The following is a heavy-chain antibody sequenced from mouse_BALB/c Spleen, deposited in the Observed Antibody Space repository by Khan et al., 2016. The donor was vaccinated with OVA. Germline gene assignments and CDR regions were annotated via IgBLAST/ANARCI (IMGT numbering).Heavy chain of an antibody. Sequence: VQLQQSGTVLARPGTSVKMSCKASGYTFTSYWMHWVKQRPGQGLEWIGAIYPGHSDTSYNQKFQGKATLTAVTSPSTASLELSSLTNEDSAVYYCTRFGYLFAYWGQGTLVTVSA. CDR1: GYTFTSYW. J-gene: IGHJ3*01. CDR2: IYPGHSDT. D-gene: IGHD2-2*01. CDR3: TRFGYLFAY. V-gene: IGHV1-5*01.